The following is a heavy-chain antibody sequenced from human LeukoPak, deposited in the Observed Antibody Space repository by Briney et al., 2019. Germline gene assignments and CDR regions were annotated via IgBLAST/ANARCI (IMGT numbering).Heavy chain of an antibody. CDR2: IKYDGSEK. J-gene: IGHJ4*02. D-gene: IGHD6-19*01. V-gene: IGHV3-7*01. Sequence: GGSLRLSCAASGFTFSNYWMNWVRQAPGKGLEWLANIKYDGSEKYYVDSVKGRFTISRDNTKNSVYLQMNSLRAEDTAVYYCARDRAVAGLFDYWGQGTLVTVSS. CDR1: GFTFSNYW. CDR3: ARDRAVAGLFDY.